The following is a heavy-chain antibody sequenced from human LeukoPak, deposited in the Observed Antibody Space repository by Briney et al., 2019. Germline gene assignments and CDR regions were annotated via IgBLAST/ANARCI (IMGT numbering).Heavy chain of an antibody. V-gene: IGHV3-7*01. Sequence: GRSLRLSCAASGFTFSGYWISWVRQAPGKGREWVANIKQDGSEKYYVDSVKGRFTLSRDNAKNSLYLQMNSLRAEDTAVYYCAREGIVGATSAFDIWGQGTMVTVSS. CDR3: AREGIVGATSAFDI. CDR1: GFTFSGYW. CDR2: IKQDGSEK. J-gene: IGHJ3*02. D-gene: IGHD1-26*01.